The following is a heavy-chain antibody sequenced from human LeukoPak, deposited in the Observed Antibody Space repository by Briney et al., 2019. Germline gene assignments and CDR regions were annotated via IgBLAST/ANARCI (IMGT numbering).Heavy chain of an antibody. Sequence: SVKVSCKASGGTFSTYSINWVRQAPGQGLEWMGRIIPILSQSDYAQKFQGTVSITADEFTETAYMELSSLRSDDTAVYYCATGGAYPDAFDIWGQGTMVTVSS. CDR1: GGTFSTYS. CDR3: ATGGAYPDAFDI. CDR2: IIPILSQS. D-gene: IGHD3-10*01. V-gene: IGHV1-69*11. J-gene: IGHJ3*02.